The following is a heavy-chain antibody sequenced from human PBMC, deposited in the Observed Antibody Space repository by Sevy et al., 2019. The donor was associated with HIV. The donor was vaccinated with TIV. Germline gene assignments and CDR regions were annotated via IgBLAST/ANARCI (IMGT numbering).Heavy chain of an antibody. J-gene: IGHJ5*02. Sequence: SDTLSLTCTVSGDSIRRSDDYWGWIRQPPEKGLEWIGSVYSSGSSYSNPSFKSRVTMSIDTSRNLFSLKLTSVTAADTALYYCARSPIAASGAKFDTWGPGTLVTVSS. D-gene: IGHD3-16*01. V-gene: IGHV4-39*01. CDR1: GDSIRRSDDY. CDR3: ARSPIAASGAKFDT. CDR2: VYSSGSS.